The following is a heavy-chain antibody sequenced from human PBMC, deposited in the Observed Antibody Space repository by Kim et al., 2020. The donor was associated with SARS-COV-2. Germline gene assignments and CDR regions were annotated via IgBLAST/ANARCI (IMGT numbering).Heavy chain of an antibody. D-gene: IGHD3-10*01. V-gene: IGHV3-64D*06. CDR1: GFTFSAYA. CDR3: VKDRGSVVRDFDY. J-gene: IGHJ4*02. Sequence: GGSLRLSCSASGFTFSAYAMHWVRQAPGKGLDYVSAISNSGDTIYADSVRGRFTVSRDNSKNTVFLQMNGLRAHDTAVYYCVKDRGSVVRDFDYWGQGPLVTVSS. CDR2: ISNSGDTI.